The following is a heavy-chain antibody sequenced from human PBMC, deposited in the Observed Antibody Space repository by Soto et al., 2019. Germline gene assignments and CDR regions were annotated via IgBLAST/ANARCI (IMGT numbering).Heavy chain of an antibody. Sequence: QVQLVQSGAEVKKPGSSVKVSCKASGGTFSSYTISWVRQAPGQGLEWMGRIIPILGIANYAQKFQGRVTITADKSTSTAYMVLSSLRSEDTAVYYCARVSSMVRGVIQTYNWFDPWGQGTLVNVSS. CDR3: ARVSSMVRGVIQTYNWFDP. V-gene: IGHV1-69*02. J-gene: IGHJ5*02. CDR1: GGTFSSYT. CDR2: IIPILGIA. D-gene: IGHD3-10*01.